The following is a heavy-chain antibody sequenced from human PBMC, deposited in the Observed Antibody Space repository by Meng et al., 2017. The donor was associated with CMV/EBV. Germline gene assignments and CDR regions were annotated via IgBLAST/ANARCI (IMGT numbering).Heavy chain of an antibody. Sequence: QVQLVQSVAEVKMPGSSLKVSCKSSGGTFSSYAFIRVPPAHGQGLEWMGGIIPIFGTANYAQKFQGRVMITADESTSTAYMELSSLRTEDTAVYYCDQGYTGPWGQGTLVTVSS. V-gene: IGHV1-69*12. CDR2: IIPIFGTA. D-gene: IGHD3-16*02. J-gene: IGHJ5*02. CDR1: GGTFSSYA. CDR3: DQGYTGP.